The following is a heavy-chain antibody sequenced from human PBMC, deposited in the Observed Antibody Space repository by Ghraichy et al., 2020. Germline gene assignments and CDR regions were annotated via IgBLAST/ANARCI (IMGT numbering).Heavy chain of an antibody. J-gene: IGHJ4*02. V-gene: IGHV4-39*01. CDR2: IYYSGST. CDR1: GGSISSSSYY. D-gene: IGHD4-17*01. CDR3: ARHIDYGDYGAYFDY. Sequence: ETLSLTCTVSGGSISSSSYYWGWIRQPPGKGLEWIGSIYYSGSTYYNPSLKSRVTISVDTSKNQFSLKLSSVTAADTAVYYCARHIDYGDYGAYFDYWGQGTLVTVSS.